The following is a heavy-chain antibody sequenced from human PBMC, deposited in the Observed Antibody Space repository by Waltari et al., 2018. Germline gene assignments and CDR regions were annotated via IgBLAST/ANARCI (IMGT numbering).Heavy chain of an antibody. D-gene: IGHD3-9*01. CDR2: ITHSGSS. CDR1: GPPVSSRIHY. J-gene: IGHJ4*02. CDR3: ARHGHVLTGYYLYYFDY. V-gene: IGHV4-39*01. Sequence: QLQLQESGPGLVKPSETLSLTCTVSGPPVSSRIHYWGCIRQSPGKGLEWIGSITHSGSSYYNASPKSRLTISLDASKNHFSLRLTSVTAADTAVYYCARHGHVLTGYYLYYFDYWGQGSLVTVSS.